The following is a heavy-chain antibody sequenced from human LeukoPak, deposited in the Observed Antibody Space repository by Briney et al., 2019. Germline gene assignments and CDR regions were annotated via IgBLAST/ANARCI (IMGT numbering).Heavy chain of an antibody. CDR3: ARMGVSSSWSDNWFDP. D-gene: IGHD6-13*01. V-gene: IGHV3-21*01. CDR2: IDSSSRNI. J-gene: IGHJ5*02. CDR1: GFMFSSFS. Sequence: PGGSLRLSCVASGFMFSSFSMNWVRQAPGKGLEWVSSIDSSSRNIYYSDSVKGRFTISRDNAKNSLYLQIHSLRAEDTALYHCARMGVSSSWSDNWFDPWGQGTLVTVSS.